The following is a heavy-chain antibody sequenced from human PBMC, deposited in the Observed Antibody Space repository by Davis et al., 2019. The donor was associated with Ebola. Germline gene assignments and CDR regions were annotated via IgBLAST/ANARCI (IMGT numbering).Heavy chain of an antibody. CDR3: ARDVSLAAAGYDMDV. CDR2: YYYTGTT. Sequence: MPSETLSLTCAVSGGFVSSGGYSWSWIRQPPGKGLEWIGYYYYTGTTYYNPSLKSRVTISVDTSKNQFSLKLTSVTAADSAVYYCARDVSLAAAGYDMDVWGKGTTVTVSS. J-gene: IGHJ6*04. D-gene: IGHD6-13*01. V-gene: IGHV4-61*08. CDR1: GGFVSSGGYS.